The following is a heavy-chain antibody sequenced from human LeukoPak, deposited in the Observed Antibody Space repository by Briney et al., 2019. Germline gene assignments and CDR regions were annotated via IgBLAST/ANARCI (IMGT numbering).Heavy chain of an antibody. D-gene: IGHD5-18*01. CDR3: ARDGLYSYGYSYFDY. CDR1: GGSISSYH. J-gene: IGHJ4*02. Sequence: SETLSLTCAVSGGSISSYHWSWIRQPAGKGLEWIGRIHSSGSTNHNPSLKSRVTMSLDTSKNQFSLKLSSVTAADTAVYYCARDGLYSYGYSYFDYWGQGILVTVSS. CDR2: IHSSGST. V-gene: IGHV4-4*07.